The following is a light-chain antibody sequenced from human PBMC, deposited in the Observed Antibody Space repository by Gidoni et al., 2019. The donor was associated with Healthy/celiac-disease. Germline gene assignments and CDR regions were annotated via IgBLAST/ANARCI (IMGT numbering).Light chain of an antibody. CDR3: QVWDSSSEHYV. CDR1: NIGTKS. CDR2: DAT. J-gene: IGLJ1*01. V-gene: IGLV3-21*03. Sequence: SYVLTQPPPVSVAPGKTASITCGGNNIGTKSWHWYQQKPGQAPVLIVYDATDRPSGIPERFSGSISGNTATLSISRVEAGDEADYYCQVWDSSSEHYVFGAGTKVTVL.